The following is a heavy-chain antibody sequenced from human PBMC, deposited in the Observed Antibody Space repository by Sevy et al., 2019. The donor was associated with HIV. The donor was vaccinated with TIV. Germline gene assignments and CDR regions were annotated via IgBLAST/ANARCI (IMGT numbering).Heavy chain of an antibody. D-gene: IGHD3-10*01. Sequence: GGSLRLSCAASGFTFSSSTVNWVRQAPGKGLEWVSSISSGSSYIYYADSVKGRFTIARDNAKNLLYLQMNSLRAEDSAVYHCARDRGVGTSAYGMDVWGQGTTVTVSS. CDR1: GFTFSSST. V-gene: IGHV3-21*01. CDR2: ISSGSSYI. J-gene: IGHJ6*02. CDR3: ARDRGVGTSAYGMDV.